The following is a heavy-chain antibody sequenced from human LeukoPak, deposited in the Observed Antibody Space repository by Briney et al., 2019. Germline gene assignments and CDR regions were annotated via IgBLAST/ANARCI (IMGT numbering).Heavy chain of an antibody. Sequence: PGGSLRLSCAVSGFTFSSYWMSWVRQAPGKGLEWVANIKQDGSEKYYVDSVKGRFTISRDNAKNSLYLQMNSLRAEDTAVYYCASGWLQFSAFDIWGQGTMVTVSS. D-gene: IGHD5-24*01. CDR1: GFTFSSYW. CDR3: ASGWLQFSAFDI. J-gene: IGHJ3*02. V-gene: IGHV3-7*01. CDR2: IKQDGSEK.